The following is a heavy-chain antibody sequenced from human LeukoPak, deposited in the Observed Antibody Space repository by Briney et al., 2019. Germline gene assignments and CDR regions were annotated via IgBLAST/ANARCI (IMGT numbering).Heavy chain of an antibody. V-gene: IGHV3-30-3*01. D-gene: IGHD3-22*01. J-gene: IGHJ4*02. Sequence: PGGSLRLSCAASGFTFSSYAMHWVRQAPGKGLEWVAVISYDGSNKYYADSVKGRFTISRDNSKNTLYLQMNSLRAEDTAVYYCARAFGVTMIVVAETPDYWAQGTLVTVSS. CDR2: ISYDGSNK. CDR3: ARAFGVTMIVVAETPDY. CDR1: GFTFSSYA.